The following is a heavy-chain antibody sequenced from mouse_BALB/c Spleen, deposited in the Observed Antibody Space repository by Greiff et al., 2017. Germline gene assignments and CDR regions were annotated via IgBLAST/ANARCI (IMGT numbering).Heavy chain of an antibody. D-gene: IGHD1-1*02. J-gene: IGHJ4*01. Sequence: EVKVEESGGGLVQPGGSRKLSCAASGFTFSSFGMHWVRQAPEKGLEWVAYISSGSSTIYYADTVKGRFTISRDNPKNTLFLQMTSLRSEDTAMYYCARGGNPSSMDYWGQGTSVTVSS. CDR1: GFTFSSFG. CDR2: ISSGSSTI. V-gene: IGHV5-17*02. CDR3: ARGGNPSSMDY.